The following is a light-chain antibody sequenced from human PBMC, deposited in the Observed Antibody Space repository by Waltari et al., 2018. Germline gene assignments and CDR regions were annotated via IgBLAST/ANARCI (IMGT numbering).Light chain of an antibody. CDR1: SSDVGFYNY. V-gene: IGLV2-14*01. CDR3: NSYTGSNSWV. Sequence: QSALTQPASVSGSPGQSITISCAGTSSDVGFYNYVYWYQQHPGKAPKLVIYDVFERPSGVSNRFSGSKSGNTASLTISGLQAEDEADYYCNSYTGSNSWVFGGGTRLTVL. CDR2: DVF. J-gene: IGLJ3*02.